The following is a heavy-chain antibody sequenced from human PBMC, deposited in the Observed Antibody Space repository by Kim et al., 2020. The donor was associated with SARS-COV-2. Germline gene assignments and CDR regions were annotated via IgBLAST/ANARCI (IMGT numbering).Heavy chain of an antibody. CDR3: ARRRRGYASGAEFYFD. Sequence: SETLSLTCNVSGGSIGISTYFWTWVRQSPGKGLEWVGSIHYTGNTFYNPSLESRLTMSVDTSKNQFSLMLTSVTAADTAMYYCARRRRGYASGAEFYFD. D-gene: IGHD2-15*01. J-gene: IGHJ4*01. V-gene: IGHV4-39*01. CDR1: GGSIGISTYF. CDR2: IHYTGNT.